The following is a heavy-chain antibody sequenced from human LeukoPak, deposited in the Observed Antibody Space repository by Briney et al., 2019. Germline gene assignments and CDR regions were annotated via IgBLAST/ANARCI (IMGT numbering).Heavy chain of an antibody. V-gene: IGHV3-30*02. D-gene: IGHD3-22*01. J-gene: IGHJ6*03. CDR1: GFTFSSYA. Sequence: PGRSLRLSCAASGFTFSSYAMHWVRQAPGKGLEWVAFIRYDGSNKYYADSVKGRFTISRDNSKNTLYLQMNSLRAEDTAVYYCAKATYYYDSSGYYRYYYYYMDVWGKGTTVTISS. CDR2: IRYDGSNK. CDR3: AKATYYYDSSGYYRYYYYYMDV.